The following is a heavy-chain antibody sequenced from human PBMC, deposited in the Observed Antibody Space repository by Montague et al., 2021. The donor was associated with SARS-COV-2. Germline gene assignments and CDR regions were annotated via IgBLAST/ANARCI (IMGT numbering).Heavy chain of an antibody. Sequence: SETLSLTCTVSGGSITNNIDYWAWIRQPPGKGLEWIGSIYYTGNTYCNPSLKSRVTISVVTSKNHFTLKLSSVTAAETAVYYRARLKRYFDSSGSPSAFDFWGQGTKVTVSS. CDR2: IYYTGNT. J-gene: IGHJ3*01. CDR3: ARLKRYFDSSGSPSAFDF. CDR1: GGSITNNIDY. V-gene: IGHV4-39*02. D-gene: IGHD3-22*01.